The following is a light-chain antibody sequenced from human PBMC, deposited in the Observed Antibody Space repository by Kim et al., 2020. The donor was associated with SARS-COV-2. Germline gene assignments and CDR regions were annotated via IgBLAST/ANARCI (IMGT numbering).Light chain of an antibody. CDR3: CSFADYSYV. J-gene: IGLJ1*01. V-gene: IGLV2-11*01. Sequence: PGHSITLSCTGSSRNVGAYNVVSWYQQHPGKAPKLMIYDVNDRPAGVPDRFSGSKSGNTASLTIYGLQAGDEADYYCCSFADYSYVFGIGTKVTVL. CDR1: SRNVGAYNV. CDR2: DVN.